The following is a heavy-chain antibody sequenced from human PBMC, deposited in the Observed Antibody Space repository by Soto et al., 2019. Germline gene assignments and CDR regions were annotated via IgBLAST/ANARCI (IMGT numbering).Heavy chain of an antibody. J-gene: IGHJ5*02. Sequence: PSETLSLTCAVYGGSFSGYYWSWIRQPPGKGLEWIGEINHSGSTNYNPSLKSRVTISVDTSKSQFSLKLSSVTAADTAVYYCARSSGYRFDPWGQGTLVTVSS. CDR1: GGSFSGYY. D-gene: IGHD3-22*01. V-gene: IGHV4-34*01. CDR3: ARSSGYRFDP. CDR2: INHSGST.